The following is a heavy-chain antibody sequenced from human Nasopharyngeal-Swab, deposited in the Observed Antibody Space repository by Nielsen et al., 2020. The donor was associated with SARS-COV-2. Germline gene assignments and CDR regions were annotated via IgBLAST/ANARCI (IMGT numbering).Heavy chain of an antibody. CDR2: IYYSGST. V-gene: IGHV4-39*01. CDR3: AATSVLRFLEWLNNWFDP. J-gene: IGHJ5*02. Sequence: SETLSFTCTVSGGSISSSSYYWGWIRQPPGKGLEWIGSIYYSGSTYYNPSLKSRVTISVDTSKNQFSLKLSSVTAADTAVYYCAATSVLRFLEWLNNWFDPWGQGTLVTVSS. CDR1: GGSISSSSYY. D-gene: IGHD3-3*01.